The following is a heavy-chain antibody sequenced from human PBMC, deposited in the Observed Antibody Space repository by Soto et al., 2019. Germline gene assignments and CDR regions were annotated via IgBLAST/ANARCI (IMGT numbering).Heavy chain of an antibody. V-gene: IGHV4-4*09. D-gene: IGHD3-22*01. Sequence: SETPSLTWRVFGGSISNDYCTWIRQPPGKGLEWIGYIYKGGSINYNPSLKSRVTISVDTSNNQFSLKLSSVTAADTAVYYCARAYYDRSGYAVDPWGQGTLVTVSS. CDR1: GGSISNDY. CDR2: IYKGGSI. J-gene: IGHJ5*02. CDR3: ARAYYDRSGYAVDP.